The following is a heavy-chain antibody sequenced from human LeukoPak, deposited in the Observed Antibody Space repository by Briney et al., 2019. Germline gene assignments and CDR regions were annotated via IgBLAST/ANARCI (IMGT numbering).Heavy chain of an antibody. CDR1: GYSISSGYY. D-gene: IGHD6-13*01. J-gene: IGHJ1*01. Sequence: PSETLSLTCIVSGYSISSGYYWGWIRQPPGKGLEWIGNIHHSGSTYYNPSLKSRVTISVDTSKNQLSLKLSSVTAADTAVYYCARVAAGIGFFQHWGQGTLVTVSS. CDR3: ARVAAGIGFFQH. V-gene: IGHV4-38-2*02. CDR2: IHHSGST.